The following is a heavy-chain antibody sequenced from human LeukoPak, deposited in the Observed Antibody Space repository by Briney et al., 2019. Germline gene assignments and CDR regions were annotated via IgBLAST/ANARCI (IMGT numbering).Heavy chain of an antibody. CDR2: ISYDGSNK. CDR1: GSTFSSYP. V-gene: IGHV3-30-3*02. CDR3: AKLLAAADNWFDP. J-gene: IGHJ5*02. D-gene: IGHD6-13*01. Sequence: GRSLRLSCAASGSTFSSYPMHWVRQAPGKGLEWVAVISYDGSNKYYADSVKGRFTISRGNSKNTLYLQMNSLRVEDTAVYYCAKLLAAADNWFDPWGQGTLVTVSS.